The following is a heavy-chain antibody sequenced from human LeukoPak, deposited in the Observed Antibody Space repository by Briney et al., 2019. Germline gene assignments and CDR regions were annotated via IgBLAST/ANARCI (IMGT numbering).Heavy chain of an antibody. D-gene: IGHD3-22*01. Sequence: ASVKVSCKASGYTFTSYGISWVRQAPGQGLEWMGWISAYDGNTNYAQKLQGRVTMTTDTSTSTAYMELRSLRSDDTAVYYCARDRRYDSSGYYYFYYYYGMDVWGQGTTVTVSS. CDR2: ISAYDGNT. CDR1: GYTFTSYG. J-gene: IGHJ6*02. CDR3: ARDRRYDSSGYYYFYYYYGMDV. V-gene: IGHV1-18*01.